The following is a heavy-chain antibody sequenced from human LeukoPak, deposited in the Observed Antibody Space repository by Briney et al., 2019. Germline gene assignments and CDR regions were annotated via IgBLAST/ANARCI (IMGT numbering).Heavy chain of an antibody. J-gene: IGHJ4*02. CDR2: ISGSGGST. V-gene: IGHV3-23*01. Sequence: GGSLRLSCAASGFTFSSYAMSWVRQAPGKGLEWVSAISGSGGSTYYADSVKGRFTISRDNSKNTLYLQMNSLRAEDTAVYYCAKDRITIFGVVIIAPDFDYRGQGTLVTVSS. CDR3: AKDRITIFGVVIIAPDFDY. CDR1: GFTFSSYA. D-gene: IGHD3-3*01.